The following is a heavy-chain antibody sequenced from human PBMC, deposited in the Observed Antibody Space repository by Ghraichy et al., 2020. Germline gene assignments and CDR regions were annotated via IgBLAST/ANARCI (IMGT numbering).Heavy chain of an antibody. J-gene: IGHJ5*02. V-gene: IGHV3-23*01. D-gene: IGHD2-2*01. CDR2: ISGSGGST. CDR3: AKDLSIVVVPVAMGNNWFDP. CDR1: GFTFSSYA. Sequence: GSLNISCAASGFTFSSYAMSWVRQAPGKGLEWVSAISGSGGSTYYADSVKGRFTISRDNSKNTLYLQMNSLRAEDTAVYYCAKDLSIVVVPVAMGNNWFDPWGQGTLVTVSS.